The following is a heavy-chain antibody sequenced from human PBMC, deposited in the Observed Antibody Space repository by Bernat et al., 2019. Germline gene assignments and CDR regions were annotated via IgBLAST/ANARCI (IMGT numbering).Heavy chain of an antibody. Sequence: EQLLESGGGLVQPGGSLRLSCTASRFTFSNYAMSWVRQAPGKGLDWVSYISSSSSYTNYADSVKGRFTISRDNAKNSLYLQMNSLRAEDTAVYYCARGTSTRAPSMDVWGKGTTVTVSS. CDR3: ARGTSTRAPSMDV. V-gene: IGHV3-11*03. J-gene: IGHJ6*03. CDR1: RFTFSNYA. CDR2: ISSSSSYT.